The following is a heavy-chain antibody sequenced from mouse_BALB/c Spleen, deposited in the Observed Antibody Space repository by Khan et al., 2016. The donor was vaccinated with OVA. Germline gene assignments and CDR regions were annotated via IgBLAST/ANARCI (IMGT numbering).Heavy chain of an antibody. CDR2: INPSNGGT. CDR1: GYTFTSYY. Sequence: QVQLKESGAELVKPGASVQLSCKASGYTFTSYYMYWVKQRPGQGLEWIGEINPSNGGTNFNEKFKSQATLTVDKSSSTAYMQLSSLTSEDSAVYYCTRWTLYAMDYWGQGTSVTVAS. V-gene: IGHV1S81*02. J-gene: IGHJ4*01. CDR3: TRWTLYAMDY.